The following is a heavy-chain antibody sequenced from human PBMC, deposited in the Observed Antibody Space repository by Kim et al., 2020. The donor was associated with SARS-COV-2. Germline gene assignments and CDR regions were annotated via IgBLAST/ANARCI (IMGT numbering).Heavy chain of an antibody. CDR1: GYTFTSYG. Sequence: ASVKVSCKASGYTFTSYGISWERQAPGQGLEWMGWISAYNCNTNYAQKLQGRVTMTIDTSTSTAYMELRSLRSDDTAVYYCARDGKGYYDFWSGYPQGDYYYGMDVWGQGTTVTVSS. D-gene: IGHD3-3*01. CDR2: ISAYNCNT. J-gene: IGHJ6*02. CDR3: ARDGKGYYDFWSGYPQGDYYYGMDV. V-gene: IGHV1-18*01.